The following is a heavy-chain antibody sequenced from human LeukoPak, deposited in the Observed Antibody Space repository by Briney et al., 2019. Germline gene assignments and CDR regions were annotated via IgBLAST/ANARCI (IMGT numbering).Heavy chain of an antibody. CDR2: ISYDGSNK. Sequence: GGSLRLSCAASGFTFSSYAMHWVRQAPGKGLEWVAVISYDGSNKYYADSVKGRFTISRDNSKNTLYLQMNSLRAEDTAVYYCARAEYSSGWFSDYWGQGTLVTVSS. V-gene: IGHV3-30*04. CDR3: ARAEYSSGWFSDY. D-gene: IGHD6-19*01. J-gene: IGHJ4*02. CDR1: GFTFSSYA.